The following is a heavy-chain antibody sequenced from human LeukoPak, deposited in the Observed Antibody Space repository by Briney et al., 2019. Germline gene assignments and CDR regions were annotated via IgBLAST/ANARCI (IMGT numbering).Heavy chain of an antibody. Sequence: GGSLRLSCAASGFTFSSYSMNWVRKAPGKGLEWVSFISSSSSYIYYADSVKGRFTISRDSAKNSLYLQMNSLRAEDTAVYYCAREASNNWNVPANYFDYSGQGTLVSVSS. J-gene: IGHJ4*02. V-gene: IGHV3-21*01. CDR3: AREASNNWNVPANYFDY. D-gene: IGHD1-20*01. CDR2: ISSSSSYI. CDR1: GFTFSSYS.